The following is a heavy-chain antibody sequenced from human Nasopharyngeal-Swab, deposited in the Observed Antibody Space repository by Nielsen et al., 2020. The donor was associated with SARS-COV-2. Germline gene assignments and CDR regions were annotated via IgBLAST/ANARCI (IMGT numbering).Heavy chain of an antibody. CDR2: ISSSGSTI. V-gene: IGHV3-11*01. J-gene: IGHJ6*04. Sequence: GESLKISCAASGFTFSDYYMSWIRQAPGKGLEWVSYISSSGSTIYYADSVKGRFTISRDNAKTSLYLQMNSLRAEDTAVYYCARDYPIIYYYDSSGYLALDVWGKGTTVTVSS. CDR1: GFTFSDYY. D-gene: IGHD3-22*01. CDR3: ARDYPIIYYYDSSGYLALDV.